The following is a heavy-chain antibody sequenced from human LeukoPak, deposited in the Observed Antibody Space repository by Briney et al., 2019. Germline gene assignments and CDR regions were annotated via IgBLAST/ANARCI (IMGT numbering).Heavy chain of an antibody. D-gene: IGHD5-24*01. CDR2: IYPGDSDT. CDR1: GYRFATYW. CDR3: AIYSPLRTITSD. Sequence: GESLKISCKGSGYRFATYWIGWVRQLPGKGLEWMGSIYPGDSDTTYSPSFEGQVTISADKSISTAYLQWSSLWASDTAMYYCAIYSPLRTITSDWGQGTRVTVSS. J-gene: IGHJ4*02. V-gene: IGHV5-51*01.